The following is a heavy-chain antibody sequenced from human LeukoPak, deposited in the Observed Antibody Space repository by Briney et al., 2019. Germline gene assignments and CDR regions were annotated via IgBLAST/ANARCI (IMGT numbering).Heavy chain of an antibody. D-gene: IGHD3-10*01. CDR1: GFTFSSYG. CDR3: ARDLLWFGGGMDV. J-gene: IGHJ6*04. CDR2: IWYDGSNK. Sequence: GGSLTLSCAASGFTFSSYGMHCVRQAPGKGLEWVAVIWYDGSNKYYADSVKGRFTISRDNSKNTLYLQMNSLRGEDRAVYYCARDLLWFGGGMDVWGKGTTVTVSS. V-gene: IGHV3-33*01.